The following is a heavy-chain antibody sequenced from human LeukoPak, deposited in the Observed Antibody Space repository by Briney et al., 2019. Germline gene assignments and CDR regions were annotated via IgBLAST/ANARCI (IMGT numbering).Heavy chain of an antibody. CDR3: AKDAAGYSYGFDY. CDR1: GFNFSSYG. J-gene: IGHJ4*02. CDR2: ISYDGSNK. D-gene: IGHD5-18*01. Sequence: GGSLRLSCAASGFNFSSYGMHWVRQAPGKGLEWVAVISYDGSNKYYADSVKGRFTISRDNSKNTLYLQMNSLRAEDTAVYYCAKDAAGYSYGFDYWGQGTLVTVSS. V-gene: IGHV3-30*18.